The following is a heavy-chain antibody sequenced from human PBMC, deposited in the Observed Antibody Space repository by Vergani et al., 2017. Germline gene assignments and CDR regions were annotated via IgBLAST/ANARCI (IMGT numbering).Heavy chain of an antibody. CDR3: ARARSIAARPYYFDY. CDR1: GYPFTGYY. D-gene: IGHD6-6*01. V-gene: IGHV1-2*02. CDR2: INPNSGGT. J-gene: IGHJ4*02. Sequence: QVQLVQSGAEVKKPGASVKVSCKASGYPFTGYYMHWVRQAPGQGLEWMGWINPNSGGTNYAQKFQGRVTMTRDTSISTAYMELSRLRSDDTAVYYCARARSIAARPYYFDYWGQGTLVTVSS.